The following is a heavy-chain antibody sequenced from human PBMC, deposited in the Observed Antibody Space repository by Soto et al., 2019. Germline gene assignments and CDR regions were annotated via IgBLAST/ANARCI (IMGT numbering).Heavy chain of an antibody. V-gene: IGHV4-31*03. Sequence: SETLSLTCTVSGGSISSGGYYWSWIRQHPGKGLEWIGYIYYSGSTYYNPSLKSRVTISVDTSKNQFSLKLSSVTAADTAVYYCARGGGFSSSWSFDYWGQGTLVTVSS. CDR3: ARGGGFSSSWSFDY. CDR2: IYYSGST. CDR1: GGSISSGGYY. J-gene: IGHJ4*02. D-gene: IGHD6-13*01.